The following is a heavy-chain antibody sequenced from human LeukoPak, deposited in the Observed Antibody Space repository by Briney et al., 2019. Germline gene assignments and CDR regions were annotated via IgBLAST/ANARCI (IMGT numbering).Heavy chain of an antibody. CDR2: ISGIGDRT. D-gene: IGHD2-21*02. CDR3: TKGRGGDCHSIDY. V-gene: IGHV3-23*01. J-gene: IGHJ4*02. CDR1: GFTFSNYA. Sequence: QPGGSLRLSCAASGFTFSNYAMSWVRQAPGKGLEWVSAISGIGDRTYYADSVKGRFTISRDNSKNRLFLQMNSLRADDTAVYYCTKGRGGDCHSIDYWGQGTLVTVSS.